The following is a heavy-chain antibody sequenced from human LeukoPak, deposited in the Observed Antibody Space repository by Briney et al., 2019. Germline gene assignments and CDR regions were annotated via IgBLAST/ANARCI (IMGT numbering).Heavy chain of an antibody. CDR1: GFIFGDYA. V-gene: IGHV3-30*04. Sequence: TGGSLRLSCAASGFIFGDYAMHWVRQAPGKGLEWVAAIAFDDTDRYYIDSVKGRFTISRDDSKNTLYLHMTSLGAEDTAVYYCTNSDDYGDYWGQGTLVTVSS. CDR3: TNSDDYGDY. CDR2: IAFDDTDR. J-gene: IGHJ4*02.